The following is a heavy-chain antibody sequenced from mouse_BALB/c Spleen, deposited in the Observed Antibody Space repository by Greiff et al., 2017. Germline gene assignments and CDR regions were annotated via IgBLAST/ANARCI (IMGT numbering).Heavy chain of an antibody. Sequence: EVKLVESGGGLVKPGGSLKLSCAASGFTFSSYAMSWVRQTPEKRLEWVASISSGGSTYYPDSVKGRFTISRDNARNILYLQMSSLRSEDTAMYYCARYGNYDGAWFAYWGQGTLVTVSA. CDR3: ARYGNYDGAWFAY. CDR1: GFTFSSYA. CDR2: ISSGGST. D-gene: IGHD2-1*01. J-gene: IGHJ3*01. V-gene: IGHV5-6-5*01.